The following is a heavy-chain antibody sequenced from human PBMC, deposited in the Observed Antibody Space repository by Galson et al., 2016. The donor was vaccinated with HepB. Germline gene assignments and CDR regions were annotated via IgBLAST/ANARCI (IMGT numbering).Heavy chain of an antibody. CDR2: TYYRSTWYI. D-gene: IGHD2-15*01. Sequence: CAISGDSVSSISAAWNWIRQSPSRGLEWLGRTYYRSTWYIDYAISVKSRITIKPDTSKNQFSLQLNSVTPEDTAVYYCVRDTYCSGDSCSSGHSHHYGMDVWGQGTTVTVSS. CDR1: GDSVSSISAA. V-gene: IGHV6-1*01. J-gene: IGHJ6*02. CDR3: VRDTYCSGDSCSSGHSHHYGMDV.